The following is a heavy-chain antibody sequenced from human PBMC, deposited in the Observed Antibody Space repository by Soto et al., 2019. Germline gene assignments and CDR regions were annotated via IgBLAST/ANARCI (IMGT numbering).Heavy chain of an antibody. CDR1: GFTFSSYA. CDR3: ARDSESSYYYDSSGYYAFRYFDL. Sequence: QVQLVESGGGVVQPGRSLRLSCAASGFTFSSYAMHWVRQAPGKGLEWVAVISYDGSNKYYADSVKGRFTISRDNSKNTLYLQMNSLRAEDTAVYYCARDSESSYYYDSSGYYAFRYFDLWGRGTLFTVSS. V-gene: IGHV3-30-3*01. J-gene: IGHJ2*01. CDR2: ISYDGSNK. D-gene: IGHD3-22*01.